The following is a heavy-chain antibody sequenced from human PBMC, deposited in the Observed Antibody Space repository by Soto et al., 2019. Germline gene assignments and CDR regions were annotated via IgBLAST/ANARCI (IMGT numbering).Heavy chain of an antibody. D-gene: IGHD3-3*01. CDR2: IYYSGST. Sequence: QLQLQESGPGLVKPSETLSLTCTVSGGSISSSSYYWGWIRQPPGKGLEWIGSIYYSGSTYYNPSLKSRVTISVDTSKNQLSLKLSSVTAADTAVYYCARPRAYYDFWSGYSVDAFDIWGQGTMVTVSS. J-gene: IGHJ3*02. CDR3: ARPRAYYDFWSGYSVDAFDI. V-gene: IGHV4-39*01. CDR1: GGSISSSSYY.